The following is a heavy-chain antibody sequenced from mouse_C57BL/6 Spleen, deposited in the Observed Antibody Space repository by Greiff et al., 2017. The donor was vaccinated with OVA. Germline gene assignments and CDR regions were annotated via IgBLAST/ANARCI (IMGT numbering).Heavy chain of an antibody. CDR1: GYAFSSSW. CDR2: IYPGDGDT. D-gene: IGHD2-3*01. V-gene: IGHV1-82*01. J-gene: IGHJ2*01. CDR3: ARDGYSYFDY. Sequence: VKLMESGPELVKPGASVKISCKASGYAFSSSWMNWVKQRPGKGLEWIGRIYPGDGDTNYNGKFKGKATLTADKSSSTAYMQLSSLTSEDSAVYFCARDGYSYFDYWGQGTTLTVSS.